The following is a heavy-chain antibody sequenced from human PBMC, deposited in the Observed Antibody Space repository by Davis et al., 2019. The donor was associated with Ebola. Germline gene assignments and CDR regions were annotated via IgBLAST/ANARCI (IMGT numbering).Heavy chain of an antibody. CDR3: ARELIVIMAAAGTGAGDYYYYGMDV. CDR1: GYTFTNYY. J-gene: IGHJ6*02. D-gene: IGHD6-13*01. CDR2: INPNDGRT. Sequence: AASVKVSCKASGYTFTNYYMHWVRQAPGQGLEWMGMINPNDGRTIYAQKFQGRVTMTRDTSTSTVYMELSSLRSEDTAVYYCARELIVIMAAAGTGAGDYYYYGMDVWGQGTTVTVSS. V-gene: IGHV1-46*03.